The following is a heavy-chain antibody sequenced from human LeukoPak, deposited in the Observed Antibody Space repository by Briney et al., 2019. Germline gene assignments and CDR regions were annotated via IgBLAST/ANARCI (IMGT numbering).Heavy chain of an antibody. D-gene: IGHD1-26*01. V-gene: IGHV4-30-2*01. CDR2: IYHSGST. CDR3: ARDSVGAPGWFDY. CDR1: GGSISSGGYS. J-gene: IGHJ4*02. Sequence: PSETLSLTCAVSGGSISSGGYSWSWIRQPPGKGLEWIGYIYHSGSTYYNPSLKSRVTISVDRSKNQFSLKLRSVTAADTAVYYCARDSVGAPGWFDYWGQGALVTVSS.